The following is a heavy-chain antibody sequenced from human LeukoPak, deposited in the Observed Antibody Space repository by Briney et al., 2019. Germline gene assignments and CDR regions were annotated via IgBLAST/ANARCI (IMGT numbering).Heavy chain of an antibody. V-gene: IGHV4-34*01. J-gene: IGHJ2*01. D-gene: IGHD2-15*01. CDR3: ARDSPAYCSGNNCYNWYFDL. CDR2: INHSGST. CDR1: GGSFSGYY. Sequence: SETLSLTCAVYGGSFSGYYWSWIRQPPGKGLEWIGEINHSGSTNYNPSLKSRVTISVDTSKNQFSLKLSSVTAADTAIYYCARDSPAYCSGNNCYNWYFDLWGRGILITVSS.